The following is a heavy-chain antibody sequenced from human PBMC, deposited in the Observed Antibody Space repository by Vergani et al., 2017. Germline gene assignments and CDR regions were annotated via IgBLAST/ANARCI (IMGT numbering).Heavy chain of an antibody. CDR2: IDRNYGVK. J-gene: IGHJ4*02. CDR1: GFTFQAFA. V-gene: IGHV3-9*01. Sequence: VEAGGGLVQPGGSLRLSCTASGFTFQAFAFHWVRQVSGRGLEWVSGIDRNYGVKNGNSFEGRFSISRDNAKKAVFLQMNSLRTEDTAVYYCARGDARLPSDYWGQGTLVTVSS. CDR3: ARGDARLPSDY. D-gene: IGHD2-8*01.